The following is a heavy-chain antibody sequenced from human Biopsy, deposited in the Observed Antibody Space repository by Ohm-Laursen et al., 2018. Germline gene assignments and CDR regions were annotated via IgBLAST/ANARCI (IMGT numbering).Heavy chain of an antibody. D-gene: IGHD3-22*01. Sequence: RSLRLSCSASVFTFSTSAMHWARQAPGRGLAWVAVISNARSGIYYVDSVKGRFTISRDNFKNTLDLQMNSLRIEDTAVYYCVKGGRDRSGYYGPPVEVWGQGALVTVSS. J-gene: IGHJ4*02. V-gene: IGHV3-30*18. CDR2: ISNARSGI. CDR3: VKGGRDRSGYYGPPVEV. CDR1: VFTFSTSA.